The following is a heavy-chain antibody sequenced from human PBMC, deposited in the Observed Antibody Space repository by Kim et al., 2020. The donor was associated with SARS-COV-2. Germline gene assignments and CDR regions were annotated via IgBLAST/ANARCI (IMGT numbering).Heavy chain of an antibody. CDR3: ARGRSNFDY. J-gene: IGHJ4*02. CDR2: GK. Sequence: GKYSVESVKSRITISRENPQNSLYLQMNSLRAEDTAVYYCARGRSNFDYWGQGTLVTVSS. V-gene: IGHV3-7*01.